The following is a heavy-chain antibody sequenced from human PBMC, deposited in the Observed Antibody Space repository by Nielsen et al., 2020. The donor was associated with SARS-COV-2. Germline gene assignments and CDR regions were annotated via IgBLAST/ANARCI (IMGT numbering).Heavy chain of an antibody. CDR3: ARGVETDAVMVEH. V-gene: IGHV3-30*04. CDR2: ISYDGSHR. CDR1: GCTFSRYT. J-gene: IGHJ1*01. D-gene: IGHD5-18*01. Sequence: GESLESSCVGSGCTFSRYTMHWVRQAPGKGLEWVAAISYDGSHRYYADSVRGRFTISRDNSKDTLFLQMNGLRRDDTSVYYCARGVETDAVMVEHWGQGNLVTVSS.